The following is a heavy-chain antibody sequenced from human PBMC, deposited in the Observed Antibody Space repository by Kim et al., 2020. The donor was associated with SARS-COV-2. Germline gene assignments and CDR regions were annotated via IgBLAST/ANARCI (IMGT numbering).Heavy chain of an antibody. D-gene: IGHD3-22*01. Sequence: ASVKVSCKASGYTFTNYFIHWVRQAPGQGLQWMGIINPSGGDTTYAQKFQGRVTMTRDTSTSTVYMELSSLRSEDTAVYYCARAPPYDSNGYYLKYNYYYGMDVWGQVTTVTVSS. V-gene: IGHV1-46*01. CDR2: INPSGGDT. CDR1: GYTFTNYF. CDR3: ARAPPYDSNGYYLKYNYYYGMDV. J-gene: IGHJ6*02.